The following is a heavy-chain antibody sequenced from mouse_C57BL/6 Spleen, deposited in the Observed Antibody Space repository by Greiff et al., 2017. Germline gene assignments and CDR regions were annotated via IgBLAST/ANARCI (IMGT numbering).Heavy chain of an antibody. Sequence: EVQLVESGGDLVKPGGSLKLSCAASGFTFSSYGMSWVRQTPDKRLEWVATISSGGSYTYYPDSVKGRFTMSRDNTKNTLYLQMSSLKSEDTAMYYGARKLGDYDAYFDYWGQGTTLTVSS. V-gene: IGHV5-6*01. CDR2: ISSGGSYT. CDR3: ARKLGDYDAYFDY. J-gene: IGHJ2*01. CDR1: GFTFSSYG. D-gene: IGHD2-4*01.